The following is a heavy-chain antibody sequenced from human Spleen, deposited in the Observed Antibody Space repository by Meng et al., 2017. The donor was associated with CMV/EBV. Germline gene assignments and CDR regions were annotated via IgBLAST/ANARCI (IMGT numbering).Heavy chain of an antibody. D-gene: IGHD2-2*02. Sequence: CRRSWMHWIRQAPGKGLVWVSRINSDGSSANYADSVKGRFTISRDNAKNMLYLQMNSLRAEDTAVYYCARDAQYCTSTNCYTGWLDPWGQGTLVTVSS. CDR2: INSDGSSA. J-gene: IGHJ5*02. CDR1: CRRSW. V-gene: IGHV3-74*01. CDR3: ARDAQYCTSTNCYTGWLDP.